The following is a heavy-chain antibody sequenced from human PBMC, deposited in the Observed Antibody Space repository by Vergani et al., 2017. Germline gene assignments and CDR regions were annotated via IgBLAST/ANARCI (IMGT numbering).Heavy chain of an antibody. D-gene: IGHD1-26*01. CDR3: TRDVGWELLDY. CDR2: IRSKAYGGTT. Sequence: EVQLVESGGGLVQPGRSLRLSCTASGFTFGDYAMSWVRQAPGKGLEWVGFIRSKAYGGTTEYAASVKGRFTISRDDSKRIAYLQMNSLKTEDTAVYYCTRDVGWELLDYWGQGTLVTVSS. CDR1: GFTFGDYA. J-gene: IGHJ4*02. V-gene: IGHV3-49*04.